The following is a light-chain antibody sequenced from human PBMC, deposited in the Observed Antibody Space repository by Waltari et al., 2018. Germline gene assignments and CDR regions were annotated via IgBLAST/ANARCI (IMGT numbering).Light chain of an antibody. CDR3: CSYAGIWV. V-gene: IGLV2-11*01. J-gene: IGLJ3*02. CDR2: DVT. Sequence: QSALTQPRSVSGSPGQSVTISCPGTGSDVGDFNPVSWYQQHPGKAPKLVIFDVTKRPSGVPDRFSGSKSGTSASLTVSGLQAEDEADYYCCSYAGIWVFGGGTKLTVL. CDR1: GSDVGDFNP.